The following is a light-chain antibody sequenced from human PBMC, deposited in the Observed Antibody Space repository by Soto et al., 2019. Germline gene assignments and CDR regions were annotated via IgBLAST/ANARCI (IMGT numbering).Light chain of an antibody. CDR2: CAS. Sequence: DIQMTQSPSSLSASVGDRVTISCQASHYLGNSLSWYQQKPGQPPKLLIYCASTRESGVPDRFSGSGSGTDFTLTISSLQAEDVAPFYCQQYYATPLTFGGGTKVDIK. J-gene: IGKJ4*01. V-gene: IGKV1-33*01. CDR1: HYLGNS. CDR3: QQYYATPLT.